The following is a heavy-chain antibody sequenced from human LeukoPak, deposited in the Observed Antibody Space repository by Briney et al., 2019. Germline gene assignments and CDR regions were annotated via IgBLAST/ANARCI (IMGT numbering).Heavy chain of an antibody. CDR2: LYHSGST. CDR3: ARGYCSSTSCYYP. V-gene: IGHV4-38-2*01. J-gene: IGHJ5*02. D-gene: IGHD2-2*01. Sequence: PSETLSLTCAVSGYSISSGYYWGWIRQPPGKGLEWIGSLYHSGSTYYSPSLKSRVTMSVDTSKNQFSLKLSSVTAADTAVYYCARGYCSSTSCYYPWGQGTLVTVSS. CDR1: GYSISSGYY.